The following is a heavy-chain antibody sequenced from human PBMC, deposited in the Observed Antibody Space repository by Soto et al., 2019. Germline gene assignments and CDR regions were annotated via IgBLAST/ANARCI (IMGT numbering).Heavy chain of an antibody. CDR1: GERFTTYG. V-gene: IGHV1-18*04. CDR3: ARWAGQVRDYGGPFDY. CDR2: ISTYNTNT. Sequence: GASVKASCKASGERFTTYGISWVRQAPGQGLEWMGWISTYNTNTNYAPKFQGRLLLTTDTSTTTAHMELRSLRPDDTAVYYCARWAGQVRDYGGPFDYWGQGTLVTVSS. J-gene: IGHJ4*02. D-gene: IGHD4-17*01.